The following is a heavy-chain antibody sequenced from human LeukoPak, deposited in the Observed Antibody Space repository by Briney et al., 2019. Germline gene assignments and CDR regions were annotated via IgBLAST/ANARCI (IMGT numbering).Heavy chain of an antibody. CDR3: ARQGAYYGSSGYYYLFDY. V-gene: IGHV4-39*01. Sequence: SETLSLTCTVSGGSISSNSYYWGWIRQPPGKGLEWIGSIYYSGSTYYNPSLKSRVTISVATSKNQFSLNLSSVTAADTAVYYCARQGAYYGSSGYYYLFDYWGQGTLVTVSS. D-gene: IGHD3-22*01. CDR2: IYYSGST. J-gene: IGHJ4*02. CDR1: GGSISSNSYY.